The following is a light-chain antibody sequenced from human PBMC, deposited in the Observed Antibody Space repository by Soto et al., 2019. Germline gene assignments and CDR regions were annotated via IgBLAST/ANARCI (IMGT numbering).Light chain of an antibody. Sequence: DVVMTQTSLSSPVTLGQPASISCRSSQSLVHSDGGTYLSWLQQRPGQPPRLLIYKVSNRFPGVPDRFSGSGAATDFTLRISRVEAEDVGVYYCMQATQFPLTFGGGTKVEIK. CDR1: QSLVHSDGGTY. V-gene: IGKV2-24*01. CDR2: KVS. J-gene: IGKJ4*01. CDR3: MQATQFPLT.